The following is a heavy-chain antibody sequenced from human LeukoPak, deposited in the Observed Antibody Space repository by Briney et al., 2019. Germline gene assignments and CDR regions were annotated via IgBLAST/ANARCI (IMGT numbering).Heavy chain of an antibody. D-gene: IGHD1-26*01. CDR1: GFSFSSFA. CDR3: AKRITATTGFYFDS. Sequence: GGSLRLSCVGSGFSFSSFAMSWVRQGPGRGLELVSPISGGGRLTYYADSVKGRFTISRDDSKNMQFLEMSSLRPEDTAVYFCAKRITATTGFYFDSWGQGALVTVSA. CDR2: ISGGGRLT. J-gene: IGHJ4*02. V-gene: IGHV3-23*01.